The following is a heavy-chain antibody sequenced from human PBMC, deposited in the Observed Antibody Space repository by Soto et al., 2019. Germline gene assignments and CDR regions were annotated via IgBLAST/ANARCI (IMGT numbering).Heavy chain of an antibody. Sequence: PGESLKISCKGSGYSFTSYWISWVRQMPGKGLEWMGRIDPSDSYTNHSPSFQGHVTISADKSISTAYLQWSSLKASDTAMYYCARLGYYYDSSGYYYYYYYGMDVWRQGTTVTVSS. CDR3: ARLGYYYDSSGYYYYYYYGMDV. V-gene: IGHV5-10-1*01. J-gene: IGHJ6*02. CDR1: GYSFTSYW. D-gene: IGHD3-22*01. CDR2: IDPSDSYT.